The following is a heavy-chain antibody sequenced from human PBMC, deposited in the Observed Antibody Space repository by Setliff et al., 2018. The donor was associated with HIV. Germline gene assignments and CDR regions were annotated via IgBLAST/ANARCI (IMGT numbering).Heavy chain of an antibody. J-gene: IGHJ3*02. D-gene: IGHD6-13*01. Sequence: ETLSLTCTVSGPSINIHYWSWIRQSPGKAFEWIGYIYSAGSTYYADSVKGRFTISRHNSKNTLYLQLNSLRAEDTAVYYCARVSKSSPDAFDIWGQGTMVTVSS. V-gene: IGHV3-53*04. CDR3: ARVSKSSPDAFDI. CDR1: GPSINIHY. CDR2: IYSAGST.